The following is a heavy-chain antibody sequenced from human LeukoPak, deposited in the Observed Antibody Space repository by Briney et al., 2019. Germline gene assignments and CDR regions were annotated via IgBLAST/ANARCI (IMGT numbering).Heavy chain of an antibody. CDR1: GGSFSGYY. CDR2: INHSGST. V-gene: IGHV4-34*01. J-gene: IGHJ3*02. Sequence: PSETLSLTCAVYGGSFSGYYWSWIRQPPGKGLEWIGEINHSGSTNYNPSLKSRVTISVDTSKNQFSLKLSSVTAADTAVYYCACGNLDAFDIWGQGTMVTVSS. D-gene: IGHD1-14*01. CDR3: ACGNLDAFDI.